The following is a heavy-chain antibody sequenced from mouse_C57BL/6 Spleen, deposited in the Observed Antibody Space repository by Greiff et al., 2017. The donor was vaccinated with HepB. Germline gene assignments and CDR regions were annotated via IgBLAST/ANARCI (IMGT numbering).Heavy chain of an antibody. CDR2: IYPRDGST. CDR1: GYTFTSYD. J-gene: IGHJ4*01. D-gene: IGHD3-2*02. CDR3: ARTLDSSGYDYAMDY. V-gene: IGHV1-85*01. Sequence: QVQLQQSGPELVKPGASVKLSCKASGYTFTSYDINWVKQRPGQGLEWIGWIYPRDGSTKYNEKFKGKATLTVDTSSSTAYMELHSLTSEDSAVYFCARTLDSSGYDYAMDYWGQGTSVTVSS.